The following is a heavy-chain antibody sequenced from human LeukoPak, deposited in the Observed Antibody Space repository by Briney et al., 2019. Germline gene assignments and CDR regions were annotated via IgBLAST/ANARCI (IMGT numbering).Heavy chain of an antibody. Sequence: GGSLRLSCAASGFTFSSYAMHWVRQAPGKGLEWVAVISYDGSNKYYADSVKGRFTISRDNSKNTLYLQMNSLRAEDAAVYYCARVYKVRSSSPVNRGPVDYWGQGTLVTVSS. V-gene: IGHV3-30*04. CDR2: ISYDGSNK. CDR3: ARVYKVRSSSPVNRGPVDY. J-gene: IGHJ4*02. D-gene: IGHD6-6*01. CDR1: GFTFSSYA.